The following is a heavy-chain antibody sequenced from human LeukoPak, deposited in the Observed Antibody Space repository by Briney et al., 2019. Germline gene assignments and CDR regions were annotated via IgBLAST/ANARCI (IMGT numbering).Heavy chain of an antibody. J-gene: IGHJ6*03. D-gene: IGHD4-11*01. Sequence: ASVKVSCKASGGTFSSYAISWVRQAPGQGLEWMGWINTNTGNPTYAQGFAGRFVFSLDTSVSTAYLQISSLKAEDTAVYYCAREVRQKGSYYYYYYMDVWGQGTLVTVSS. CDR2: INTNTGNP. CDR3: AREVRQKGSYYYYYYMDV. V-gene: IGHV7-4-1*02. CDR1: GGTFSSYA.